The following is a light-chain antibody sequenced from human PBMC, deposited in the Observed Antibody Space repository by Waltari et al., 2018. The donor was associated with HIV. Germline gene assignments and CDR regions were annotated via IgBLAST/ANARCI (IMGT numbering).Light chain of an antibody. V-gene: IGKV2-28*01. J-gene: IGKJ1*01. CDR3: MQALQTPLT. Sequence: DIVMTQSPLSLPVTPGEPASISCRSSQSLLHSNGYYFLDWYLQRPGQSPQLLIYLGSNRASGVPDRFSGSGSGTDFTLKISRVEAEDVGFYFCMQALQTPLTFGQGTRVDIK. CDR2: LGS. CDR1: QSLLHSNGYYF.